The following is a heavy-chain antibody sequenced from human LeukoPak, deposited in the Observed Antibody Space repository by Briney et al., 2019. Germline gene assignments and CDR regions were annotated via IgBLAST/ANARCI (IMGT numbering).Heavy chain of an antibody. CDR2: MNPNSGYT. CDR1: GYTFTSYY. V-gene: IGHV1-8*03. J-gene: IGHJ5*02. D-gene: IGHD5-12*01. Sequence: ASVKVSCKASGYTFTSYYMHWVRQAPGQGLEWMGWMNPNSGYTGYAQKFQGRVTFTRSTSISTAYMELSSLRSEDTAVYYCARAVGYSGYDRTLNWFDPWGQGTLVTVSS. CDR3: ARAVGYSGYDRTLNWFDP.